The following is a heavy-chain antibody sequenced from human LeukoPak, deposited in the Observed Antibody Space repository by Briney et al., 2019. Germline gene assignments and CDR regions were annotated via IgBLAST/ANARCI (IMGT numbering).Heavy chain of an antibody. CDR1: GFTFSSYA. J-gene: IGHJ4*02. Sequence: GGSLRLSCAASGFTFSSYAMSWVRQAPGKGLEWVSAISGSGGSTYYADSVKGRFTISRDNSKNTLYLQMNSLRAEDTAVYYCARAALIWSGYQGFDYWGQGTLVTVSS. V-gene: IGHV3-23*01. CDR3: ARAALIWSGYQGFDY. D-gene: IGHD3-3*01. CDR2: ISGSGGST.